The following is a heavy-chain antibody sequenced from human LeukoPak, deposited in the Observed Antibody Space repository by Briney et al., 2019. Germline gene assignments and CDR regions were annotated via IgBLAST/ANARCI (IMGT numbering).Heavy chain of an antibody. CDR1: GFTFSSYA. V-gene: IGHV3-23*01. CDR3: AKWPEGATPKFHH. D-gene: IGHD1-26*01. J-gene: IGHJ4*02. Sequence: GGSLRLSCAASGFTFSSYAMSWVRQAPGKGLEAPGKGLEWVSTISASGHATYYPDSVRGRFTISRDTSKSTLHLQMDSLRAEDSALYYCAKWPEGATPKFHHWGQGTLVTVSS. CDR2: ISASGHAT.